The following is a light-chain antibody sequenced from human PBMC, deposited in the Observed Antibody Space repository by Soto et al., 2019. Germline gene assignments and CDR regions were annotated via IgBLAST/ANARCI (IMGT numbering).Light chain of an antibody. CDR3: QQYGSSPET. Sequence: EIVLTQSPGTLSLSPGERATLSCRASQSDSSSYLAWYQQKPGQAPRLLIYGVSSRATGIPDRFSGSGSGTDFTLTISRLEPEDFAVYYCQQYGSSPETFGQGTKVEIK. CDR2: GVS. V-gene: IGKV3-20*01. J-gene: IGKJ1*01. CDR1: QSDSSSY.